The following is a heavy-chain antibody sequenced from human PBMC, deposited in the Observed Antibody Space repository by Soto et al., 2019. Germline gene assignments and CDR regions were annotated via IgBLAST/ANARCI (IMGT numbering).Heavy chain of an antibody. CDR3: ARGPFPRDFGVVTYYFDY. CDR1: GYTFTSYG. CDR2: ISAYNGNT. Sequence: ASVKVSCKAYGYTFTSYGISWVRQAPGQGLEWMGWISAYNGNTNYAQKLQGRVTMTTDTSTSTAYMELRSLRSDDTAVYYCARGPFPRDFGVVTYYFDYWGQGTLVTVSS. J-gene: IGHJ4*02. D-gene: IGHD3-3*01. V-gene: IGHV1-18*01.